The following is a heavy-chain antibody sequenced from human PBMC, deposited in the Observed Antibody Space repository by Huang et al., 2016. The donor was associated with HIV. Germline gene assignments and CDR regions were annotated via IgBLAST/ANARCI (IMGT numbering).Heavy chain of an antibody. CDR3: ARQDTSGWYADPYYFDY. J-gene: IGHJ4*02. D-gene: IGHD6-19*01. V-gene: IGHV4-39*01. CDR1: GGAISTSGYY. CDR2: IYYSGST. Sequence: QLQLQESGPGLVKPSETLSLTCTVSGGAISTSGYYRGWIRQPAGKGREWVGSIYYSGSTSYNPSLKSRVTISVDTSKSQFSLKLSSVTAADTAVYYCARQDTSGWYADPYYFDYWGQGTLVTVSS.